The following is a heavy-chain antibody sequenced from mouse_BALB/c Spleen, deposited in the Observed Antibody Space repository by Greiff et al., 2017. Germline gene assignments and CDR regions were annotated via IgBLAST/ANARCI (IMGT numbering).Heavy chain of an antibody. V-gene: IGHV5-9-4*01. CDR3: AREGGNPMDY. J-gene: IGHJ4*01. D-gene: IGHD2-1*01. CDR2: ISSGGSYT. Sequence: DVKLVESGGGLVKPGGSLKLSCAASGFTFSSYAMSWVRQSPEKRLEWVAEISSGGSYTYYPDTVTGRFTISRDNAKNTLYLEMSSLRSEDTAMYYCAREGGNPMDYWGQGTSVTVSS. CDR1: GFTFSSYA.